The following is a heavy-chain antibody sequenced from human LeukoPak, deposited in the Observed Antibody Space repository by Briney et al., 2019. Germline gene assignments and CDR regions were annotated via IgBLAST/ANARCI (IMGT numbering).Heavy chain of an antibody. D-gene: IGHD3-3*01. J-gene: IGHJ4*02. CDR3: AREMFWSGYFSNLHFDY. Sequence: PGGSLRLSCAASEFTFSSYNMTWVRQAPGKGLEWVSSISSSSAYIYYADSVKGRFTISRDNAKNSLCLQMNSLRAEDTAVYYCAREMFWSGYFSNLHFDYWGQGALVTVSS. V-gene: IGHV3-21*01. CDR2: ISSSSAYI. CDR1: EFTFSSYN.